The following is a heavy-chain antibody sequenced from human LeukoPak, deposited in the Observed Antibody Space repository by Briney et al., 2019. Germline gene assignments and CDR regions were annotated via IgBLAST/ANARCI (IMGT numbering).Heavy chain of an antibody. V-gene: IGHV4-39*01. CDR2: IYYSGST. CDR1: GGSISSSTYY. CDR3: ARRGDVSGWFLGSYYSDY. Sequence: SETLSLTCTVSGGSISSSTYYWGWIRQPPGKGLEWIGSIYYSGSTYYNPSLKSRVTISVDTSKNQFSLKLSSVTAADTAVYYCARRGDVSGWFLGSYYSDYWGQGTLVTVSS. D-gene: IGHD6-19*01. J-gene: IGHJ4*02.